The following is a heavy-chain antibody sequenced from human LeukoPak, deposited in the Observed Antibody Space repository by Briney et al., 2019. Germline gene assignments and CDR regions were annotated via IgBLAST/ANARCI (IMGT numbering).Heavy chain of an antibody. V-gene: IGHV3-23*01. CDR1: GFTFNNYA. J-gene: IGHJ5*02. CDR2: IGGSAAHT. D-gene: IGHD6-19*01. CDR3: AKVADSGLGFWVLDP. Sequence: PGGSLRLSCAASGFTFNNYAMTWVRQAPGKGLEWVSAIGGSAAHTYYADSVKGRFTISRDSSRNMVYLQMNSLRAEDTAVYHCAKVADSGLGFWVLDPWGQGTLVTVSS.